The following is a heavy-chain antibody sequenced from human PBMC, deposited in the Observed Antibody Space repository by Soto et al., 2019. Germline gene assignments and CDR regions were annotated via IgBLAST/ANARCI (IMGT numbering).Heavy chain of an antibody. Sequence: GESLKISCKGSGYSFTSYWIGWVRQMPGKGLEWMGIIYPGDSDTRYSPSFQGQVTISADKSISTAYLQWSSLKASDTAMYYCARHAKKFVVVIPHYYYYMDVWGKGTTVTVSS. J-gene: IGHJ6*03. CDR2: IYPGDSDT. CDR3: ARHAKKFVVVIPHYYYYMDV. D-gene: IGHD2-21*01. V-gene: IGHV5-51*01. CDR1: GYSFTSYW.